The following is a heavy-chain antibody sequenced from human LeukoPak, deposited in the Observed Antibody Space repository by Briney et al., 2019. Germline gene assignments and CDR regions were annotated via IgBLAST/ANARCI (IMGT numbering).Heavy chain of an antibody. Sequence: GGSLRLSCAASGFTFGSYAIHWVRQAPGKGLEWVAVISYGGSNKYYADSVKGRFTISRDNSKNTLYLQMNSLRAEDTAVYYCARGAHIVVVPAATGADYFDSWGQGTLVTVSS. CDR3: ARGAHIVVVPAATGADYFDS. V-gene: IGHV3-30-3*01. D-gene: IGHD2-2*01. CDR2: ISYGGSNK. J-gene: IGHJ4*02. CDR1: GFTFGSYA.